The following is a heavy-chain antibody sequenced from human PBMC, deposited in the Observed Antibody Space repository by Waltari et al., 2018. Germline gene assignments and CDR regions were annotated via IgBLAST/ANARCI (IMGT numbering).Heavy chain of an antibody. J-gene: IGHJ5*02. V-gene: IGHV3-30*01. Sequence: QVQLVESGGGVVQPGRSLRLSCAASGFTFSSYAMHWVRQATGKGLEWVAVISYDGSNKYYADSVKGRFTISRDNSKNTLYLQMNSLRAEDTAVYYCARPDYDILGFDPWGQGTLVTVSS. CDR3: ARPDYDILGFDP. CDR2: ISYDGSNK. D-gene: IGHD3-9*01. CDR1: GFTFSSYA.